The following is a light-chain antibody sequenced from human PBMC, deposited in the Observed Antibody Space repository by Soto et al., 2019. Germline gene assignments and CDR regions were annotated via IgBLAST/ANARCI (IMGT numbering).Light chain of an antibody. Sequence: QSALTQPRSVSGSPGQSVTISCTGTSSDVGGYNYVSWYQQHPGKAPKLMIYDFTKRPSGVPDRFSGYKSGNTASLTISGLQAEDGADYFCCSYAGSYTRVFGGGTKLTVL. CDR2: DFT. V-gene: IGLV2-11*01. CDR3: CSYAGSYTRV. CDR1: SSDVGGYNY. J-gene: IGLJ3*02.